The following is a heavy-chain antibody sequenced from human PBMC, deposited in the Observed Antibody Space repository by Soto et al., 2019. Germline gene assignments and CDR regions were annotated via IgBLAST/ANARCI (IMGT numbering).Heavy chain of an antibody. V-gene: IGHV3-74*01. CDR3: ASPSYYYYYMDV. Sequence: GGSLRLSCAASGFTFSSYWMHWARQAPGKGLVWVSRINSDGSSTSYADSVKGRFTISRDNAKNTLYLQMNSLRAEDTAVYYCASPSYYYYYMDVWGKGTTVTVSS. J-gene: IGHJ6*03. CDR1: GFTFSSYW. CDR2: INSDGSST.